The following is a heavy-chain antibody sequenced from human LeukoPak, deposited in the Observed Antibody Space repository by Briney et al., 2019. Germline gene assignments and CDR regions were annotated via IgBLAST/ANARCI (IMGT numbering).Heavy chain of an antibody. CDR1: GFTFSSYS. V-gene: IGHV3-21*04. CDR3: VKDDGWVQYAN. D-gene: IGHD5-24*01. Sequence: PGGSLRLSCAASGFTFSSYSMNWVRQAPGKGLEWVSSLSSSSSYIDYADSVKGRFIISRDNSKNTVYLQMNSLSAEDAAVYYCVKDDGWVQYANWGQGTLVTVSS. CDR2: LSSSSSYI. J-gene: IGHJ4*02.